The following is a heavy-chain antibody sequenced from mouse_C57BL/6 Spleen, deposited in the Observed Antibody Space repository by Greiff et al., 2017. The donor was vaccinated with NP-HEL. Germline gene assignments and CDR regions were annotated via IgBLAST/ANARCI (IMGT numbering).Heavy chain of an antibody. Sequence: VQLQQSGAELVKPGASVKLSCKASGYTFTSYWMQWVKQRPGQGLEWIGEIDPSDSYTNYNQKFKGKATLTVDTSSSTAYMQLSSLTSEDSAVYYLARGNYYEHLDYWGQGTTLTVAS. CDR1: GYTFTSYW. D-gene: IGHD1-1*01. CDR3: ARGNYYEHLDY. J-gene: IGHJ2*01. CDR2: IDPSDSYT. V-gene: IGHV1-50*01.